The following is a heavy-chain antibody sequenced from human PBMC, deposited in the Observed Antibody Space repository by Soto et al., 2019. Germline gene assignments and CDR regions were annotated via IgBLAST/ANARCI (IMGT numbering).Heavy chain of an antibody. CDR3: ARLKGYYDSGGYYSGY. CDR2: IDPTNSYT. Sequence: SLKISCETSGYTFTHFWISGVRQMPGKGLEWIGRIDPTNSYTNYSPSFRGHVTISSDKSITTAYLQWSSLKASDTAMYYCARLKGYYDSGGYYSGYWGQGTLVTVSS. CDR1: GYTFTHFW. D-gene: IGHD3-22*01. J-gene: IGHJ4*02. V-gene: IGHV5-10-1*01.